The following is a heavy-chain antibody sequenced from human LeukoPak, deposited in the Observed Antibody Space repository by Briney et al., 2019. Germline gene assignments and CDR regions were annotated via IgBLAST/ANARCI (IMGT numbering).Heavy chain of an antibody. CDR3: ARGLGVVTAQSEQPKPRYFDL. V-gene: IGHV1-18*01. J-gene: IGHJ2*01. CDR1: GYTFISYG. D-gene: IGHD2-21*02. Sequence: ASVKVSRKASGYTFISYGISWVRQAPGQGLEWMGWISGYNGNTNYAQNLQGRVTMTTDTSTSTAYMELRSMRSDDTAVYYCARGLGVVTAQSEQPKPRYFDLWGRSTQVTVSS. CDR2: ISGYNGNT.